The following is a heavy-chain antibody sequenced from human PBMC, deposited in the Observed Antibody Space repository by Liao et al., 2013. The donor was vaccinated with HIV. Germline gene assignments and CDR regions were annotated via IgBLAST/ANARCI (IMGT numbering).Heavy chain of an antibody. D-gene: IGHD3-10*01. Sequence: QVQLQQWGAGLLKPSETLSLTCAVYGGSFSGFYWSWIRQPPREGGWSGLGKVDHSGNTNFNPSLKSRVTISVDTSKNQVSLKLSSVTAADTAVYYCARAVLWFGNKFDYWGQGTLVTVSS. CDR3: ARAVLWFGNKFDY. V-gene: IGHV4-34*02. CDR1: GGSFSGFY. J-gene: IGHJ4*02. CDR2: VDHSGNT.